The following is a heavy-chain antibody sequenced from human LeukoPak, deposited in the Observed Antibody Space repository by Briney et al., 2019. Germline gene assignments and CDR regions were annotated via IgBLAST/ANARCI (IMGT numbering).Heavy chain of an antibody. Sequence: ASVKVSCKASGGTFSNYAISWVRQAPGQGLEWMGGIIPIFGTANYAQKFQGRVTITADESTSTAYMELSSLRSEDTAVYYCARAESSGPERLVLVHFDYWGQGTLVTVSS. CDR1: GGTFSNYA. V-gene: IGHV1-69*13. D-gene: IGHD1-1*01. CDR2: IIPIFGTA. CDR3: ARAESSGPERLVLVHFDY. J-gene: IGHJ4*02.